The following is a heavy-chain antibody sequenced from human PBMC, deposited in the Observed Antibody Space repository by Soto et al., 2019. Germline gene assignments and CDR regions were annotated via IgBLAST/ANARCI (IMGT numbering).Heavy chain of an antibody. J-gene: IGHJ6*03. Sequence: GGSLRLSCAASGFTFSSYAMSWVRQAPGKGLEWVSAISGSGGSTYYADSVKGRFTISRDNSKNTLYLQMNSLRAEDTAVYYCATMPAEQLAAYYYYMDVWGKGTTVTVSS. CDR3: ATMPAEQLAAYYYYMDV. V-gene: IGHV3-23*01. D-gene: IGHD6-13*01. CDR2: ISGSGGST. CDR1: GFTFSSYA.